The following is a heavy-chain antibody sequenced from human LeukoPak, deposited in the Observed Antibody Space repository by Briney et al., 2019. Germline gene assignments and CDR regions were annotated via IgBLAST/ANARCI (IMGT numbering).Heavy chain of an antibody. CDR2: INQDGSKE. Sequence: PGGSLRLSCTASGFIFSNYWTTWVRQAPGKGLEWVAQINQDGSKEYYIDSVKARFSISRDNARNSLSLQMNSLRAEDTAVYYCVRDGGVSGYDLLDCWGQGTLVTVSS. J-gene: IGHJ4*02. CDR1: GFIFSNYW. V-gene: IGHV3-7*01. D-gene: IGHD5-12*01. CDR3: VRDGGVSGYDLLDC.